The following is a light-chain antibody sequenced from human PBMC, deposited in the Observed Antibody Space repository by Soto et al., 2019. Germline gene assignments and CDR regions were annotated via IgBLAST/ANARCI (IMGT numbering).Light chain of an antibody. CDR3: QQYSTPPVYT. J-gene: IGKJ2*01. Sequence: EIVLTQSPGTLSLSPGERGTLSCRASQSVTNNYLAWYQQKRGQPPRLLIHGASSRATGIPDRFSGSGSGTDFTLTISGLEPEDFAVYYCQQYSTPPVYTFGQGTQVEIK. CDR1: QSVTNNY. CDR2: GAS. V-gene: IGKV3-20*01.